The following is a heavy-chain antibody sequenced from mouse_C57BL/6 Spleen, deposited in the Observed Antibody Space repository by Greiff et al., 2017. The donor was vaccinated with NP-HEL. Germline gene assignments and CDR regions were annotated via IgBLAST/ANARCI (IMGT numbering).Heavy chain of an antibody. J-gene: IGHJ1*03. D-gene: IGHD1-1*01. CDR2: ISNGGGST. V-gene: IGHV5-12*01. CDR3: ARSGSSWGYFDV. Sequence: EVKLVESGGGLVQPGGSLKLSCAASGFTFSDYYMYWVRQTPEKRLEWVAYISNGGGSTYYPDTVKGRFTISRDNAKNTLYLQMSRLKSEDTAMYYCARSGSSWGYFDVWGTGTTVTVSS. CDR1: GFTFSDYY.